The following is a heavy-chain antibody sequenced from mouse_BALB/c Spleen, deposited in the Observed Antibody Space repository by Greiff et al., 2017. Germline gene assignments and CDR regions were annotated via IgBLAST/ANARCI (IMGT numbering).Heavy chain of an antibody. CDR2: ISSGGSYT. D-gene: IGHD6-1*01. V-gene: IGHV5-9-4*01. CDR1: GFTFSSYA. CDR3: ARKGPLGFAY. Sequence: EVQGVESGGGLVKPGGSLKLSCAASGFTFSSYAMSWVRQSPEKRLEWVAEISSGGSYTYYPDTVTGRFTISRDNAKNTLYLEMSSLRSEDTAMYYCARKGPLGFAYWGQGTLVTVSA. J-gene: IGHJ3*01.